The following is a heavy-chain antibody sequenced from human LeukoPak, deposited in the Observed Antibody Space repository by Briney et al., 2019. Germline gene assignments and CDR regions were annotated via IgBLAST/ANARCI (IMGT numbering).Heavy chain of an antibody. J-gene: IGHJ4*02. V-gene: IGHV3-74*01. Sequence: GGSLRLSCVVSGFTFSNYWMHWVRQAPGKGLVWVSRINSDGSSTTYADSVKGRFTISRDNAKNTLYLQMNSLRAEDTAVYYCASQQGPLDYWGQGTLVTVSS. CDR2: INSDGSST. CDR1: GFTFSNYW. CDR3: ASQQGPLDY.